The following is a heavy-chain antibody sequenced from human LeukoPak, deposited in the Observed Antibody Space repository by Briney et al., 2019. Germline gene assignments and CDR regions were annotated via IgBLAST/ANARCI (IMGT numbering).Heavy chain of an antibody. D-gene: IGHD6-13*01. CDR2: IYYSGST. J-gene: IGHJ4*02. CDR1: GGSINSYY. V-gene: IGHV4-59*01. CDR3: ARVTGYMTEDYFDY. Sequence: SETLSLTCTASGGSINSYYWSWIRQPPGKGLECIGYIYYSGSTNYNPSLKSRVTISVDTSKNQFSLRLSSVTAADTAVYYCARVTGYMTEDYFDYWGQGTLITVSS.